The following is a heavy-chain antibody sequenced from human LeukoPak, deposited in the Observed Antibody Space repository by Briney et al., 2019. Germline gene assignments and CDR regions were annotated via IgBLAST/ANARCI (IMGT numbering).Heavy chain of an antibody. J-gene: IGHJ3*02. D-gene: IGHD3-22*01. V-gene: IGHV5-51*01. CDR3: ARQPRLSMIVVVTPDAFDI. CDR2: IYPGDSET. Sequence: GESLKISCKGSGYSFTDYWIGWVRQMPGKGLEWMGTIYPGDSETRYSPSFQGQVTISADKSISTAYMQWSSLKASDTAMYYCARQPRLSMIVVVTPDAFDIWGQGTLVTVSS. CDR1: GYSFTDYW.